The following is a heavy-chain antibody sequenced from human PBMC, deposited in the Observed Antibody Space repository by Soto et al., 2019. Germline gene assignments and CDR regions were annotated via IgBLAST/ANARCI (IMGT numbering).Heavy chain of an antibody. D-gene: IGHD3-10*01. CDR2: ISGGGDAP. Sequence: EVQLLESGGGLVQPGGSLRLSCAGSGFTFINYAMNWVRQAPGKGLEWVSTISGGGDAPFFADSVRGRFTISRNNSKKTVTLQMNKLEVDDTSVYFCARKVPGSTSRPDYWYLDLWGRGTLLTVTS. CDR3: ARKVPGSTSRPDYWYLDL. CDR1: GFTFINYA. V-gene: IGHV3-23*01. J-gene: IGHJ2*01.